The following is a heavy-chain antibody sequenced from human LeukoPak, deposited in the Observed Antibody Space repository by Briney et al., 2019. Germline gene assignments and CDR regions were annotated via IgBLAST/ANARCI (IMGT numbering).Heavy chain of an antibody. V-gene: IGHV3-48*03. CDR1: GFTFSTYE. CDR3: VREYCSGGSCSDAFDI. D-gene: IGHD2-15*01. Sequence: GGSLRLSCAASGFTFSTYEMDWVRQAPGKGLEWISYIDSNSRTIHYADSVRGRFAISRDNAKNSLFLQMNSLRAEDTAVYYCVREYCSGGSCSDAFDIWGQGTMVTVSS. CDR2: IDSNSRTI. J-gene: IGHJ3*02.